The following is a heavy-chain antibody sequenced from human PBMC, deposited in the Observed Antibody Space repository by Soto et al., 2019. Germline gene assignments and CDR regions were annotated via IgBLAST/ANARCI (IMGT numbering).Heavy chain of an antibody. CDR1: GFTFSSYE. V-gene: IGHV3-48*03. Sequence: SLRLSCAAAGFTFSSYEMNWVRQAPGKGLEWVSYISSSGSTIYYADSVKGRFTVSRDNAKNSLYLQMNSLRAEDTAVYYCARDTVVGSGDYFDYWGQGTLVTVS. CDR2: ISSSGSTI. D-gene: IGHD2-15*01. CDR3: ARDTVVGSGDYFDY. J-gene: IGHJ4*02.